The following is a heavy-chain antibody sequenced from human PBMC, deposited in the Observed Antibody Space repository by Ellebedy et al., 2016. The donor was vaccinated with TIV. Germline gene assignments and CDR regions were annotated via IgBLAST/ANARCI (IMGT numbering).Heavy chain of an antibody. CDR1: GYTFTGYY. CDR2: INPNSGGT. CDR3: ARGNHVLRFLEWLFDY. Sequence: ASVKVSCXASGYTFTGYYMHWVRQAPGQGLEWMGWINPNSGGTNYAQKFQGRVTMTRDTSISTAYMELSRLRSDDTAVYYCARGNHVLRFLEWLFDYWGQGTLVTVSS. D-gene: IGHD3-3*01. J-gene: IGHJ4*02. V-gene: IGHV1-2*02.